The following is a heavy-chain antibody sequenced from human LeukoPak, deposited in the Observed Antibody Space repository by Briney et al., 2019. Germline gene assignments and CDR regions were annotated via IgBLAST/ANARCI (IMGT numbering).Heavy chain of an antibody. J-gene: IGHJ4*02. Sequence: ASVKVSCKVSGYTLTELSMHWVRQAPGKGLEWMGGFDPEDGETIYAQKFQGRVTMTEDTSTDTAYMELSSLRSEDTAVYYRATDRTISGSSPPDVYWGQGTLVTVSS. D-gene: IGHD1-26*01. CDR3: ATDRTISGSSPPDVY. V-gene: IGHV1-24*01. CDR1: GYTLTELS. CDR2: FDPEDGET.